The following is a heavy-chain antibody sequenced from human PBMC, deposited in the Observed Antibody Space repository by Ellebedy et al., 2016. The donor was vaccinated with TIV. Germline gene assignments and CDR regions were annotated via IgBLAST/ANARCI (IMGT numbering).Heavy chain of an antibody. V-gene: IGHV1-2*02. CDR3: ATSLYGLDV. Sequence: ASVKVSXXASGYAFPQYYIQWVRQAPGQGLEWMGAFNPNNGGTNYAQKFQGRVTMTRDTSISTDYMELSSLRSDDSAVYYCATSLYGLDVWGQGTTVTVSS. CDR1: GYAFPQYY. CDR2: FNPNNGGT. J-gene: IGHJ6*02.